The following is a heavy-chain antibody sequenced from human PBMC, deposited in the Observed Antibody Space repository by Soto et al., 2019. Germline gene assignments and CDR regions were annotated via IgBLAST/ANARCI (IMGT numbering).Heavy chain of an antibody. J-gene: IGHJ6*02. CDR3: AREYTAWPLAYGLDV. CDR1: GFTFSTYS. V-gene: IGHV3-21*01. D-gene: IGHD2-2*02. CDR2: ISSRSDI. Sequence: PVGSLRLSCVGSGFTFSTYSINWVRQAPGKGLGWVSSISSRSDIYYADSVKGRFTISRDNAKNSVSLQMNSLRAEDTAVYYCAREYTAWPLAYGLDVWGQGTTVTVSS.